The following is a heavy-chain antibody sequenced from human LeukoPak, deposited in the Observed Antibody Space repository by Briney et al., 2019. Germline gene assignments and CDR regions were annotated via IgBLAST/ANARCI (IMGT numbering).Heavy chain of an antibody. Sequence: GASVTVSCKASGYTFTSYDINWVRQAPGQGLEWMGWMNPNSGNTGYAQKFRGRVTMTRNTSISTAYMELSSLRSEDTAVYYCARGLKMGATVYYYYGMDVWGQGTAVTVSS. V-gene: IGHV1-8*01. CDR2: MNPNSGNT. CDR1: GYTFTSYD. D-gene: IGHD1-26*01. J-gene: IGHJ6*02. CDR3: ARGLKMGATVYYYYGMDV.